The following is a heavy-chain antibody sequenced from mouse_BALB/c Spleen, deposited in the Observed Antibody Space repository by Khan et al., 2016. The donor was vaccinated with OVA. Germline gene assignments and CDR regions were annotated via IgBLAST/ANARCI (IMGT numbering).Heavy chain of an antibody. J-gene: IGHJ4*01. CDR2: IYPATGST. D-gene: IGHD3-3*01. V-gene: IGHV1S132*01. CDR1: GYIFTSFW. CDR3: ARRAPDDAMDY. Sequence: QVQLQQSGAEVVRPGASVKLSCKTSGYIFTSFWIQWVKQSSGQGLEWIARIYPATGSTYYTEKFKGQATLTADKSSNTVYMHLSSLKSEDTAVYFCARRAPDDAMDYWGQGTSVTVSS.